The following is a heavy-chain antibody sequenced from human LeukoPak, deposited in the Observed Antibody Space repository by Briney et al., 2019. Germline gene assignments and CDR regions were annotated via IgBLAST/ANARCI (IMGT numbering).Heavy chain of an antibody. V-gene: IGHV3-23*01. CDR3: AKGPHDTSGYYLDY. CDR2: INGNGGST. J-gene: IGHJ4*02. Sequence: PGGSLRLSCAASGFTLNTYGMSWVRQAPGKGLEWVSSINGNGGSTFYADSVRGRFTISGDNSQNTLYLEMNSLRAEDSAVYYCAKGPHDTSGYYLDYWGQGTRVTVSS. D-gene: IGHD3-22*01. CDR1: GFTLNTYG.